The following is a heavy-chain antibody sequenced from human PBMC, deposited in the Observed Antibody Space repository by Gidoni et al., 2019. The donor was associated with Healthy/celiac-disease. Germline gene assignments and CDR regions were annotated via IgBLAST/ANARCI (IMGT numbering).Heavy chain of an antibody. J-gene: IGHJ6*02. Sequence: QVQLVESGGGVVEPGRSLRLSWAASGCTFSSFGSHWVRQAPGKGLEWVAVISYDGSNKYYADSVKGRVTISRDNSKNTLYLQMNSLRAEDTAVYYCAKDRIDRWLRSGNYYYGMDVWGQGTTVTVSS. CDR1: GCTFSSFG. V-gene: IGHV3-30*18. CDR3: AKDRIDRWLRSGNYYYGMDV. D-gene: IGHD5-12*01. CDR2: ISYDGSNK.